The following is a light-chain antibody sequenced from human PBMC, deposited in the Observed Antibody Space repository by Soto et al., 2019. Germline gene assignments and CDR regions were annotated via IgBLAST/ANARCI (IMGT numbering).Light chain of an antibody. CDR2: EVS. CDR1: SSDVGAYNY. Sequence: QSVLTQPASVSGSPGQSITISCTGTSSDVGAYNYVSWYQQHPGKAPKLLIFEVSSRPSGVSNRFSGSKSDNTASLTISGLQPEDEADYYCSSYTSSTTLPFVFGTGTKVTVL. CDR3: SSYTSSTTLPFV. J-gene: IGLJ1*01. V-gene: IGLV2-14*01.